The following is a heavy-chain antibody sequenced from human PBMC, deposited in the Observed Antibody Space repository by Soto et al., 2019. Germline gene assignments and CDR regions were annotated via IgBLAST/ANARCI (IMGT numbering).Heavy chain of an antibody. J-gene: IGHJ4*02. CDR1: GFTVSSNY. CDR3: ARGRGSSQRVYYFDY. V-gene: IGHV3-53*01. Sequence: EVPVVESGGGLIQPGGSLRLSCAASGFTVSSNYMSWVRQAPGKGLEWVSVIYSGGSTYYADSVKGRFTISRDNSKNTLYLQMNSLRAEDTAVYHCARGRGSSQRVYYFDYWGQGTLVTVSS. CDR2: IYSGGST. D-gene: IGHD3-10*01.